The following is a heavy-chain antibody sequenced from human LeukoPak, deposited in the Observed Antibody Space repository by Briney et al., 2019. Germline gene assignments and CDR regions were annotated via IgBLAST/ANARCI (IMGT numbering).Heavy chain of an antibody. D-gene: IGHD5-18*01. Sequence: PGGSLRLSCAASGFDFITYSMNWVRQAPGKGLEWVSSIGSSGSYIYYADSLTGRFTISRDNAKNSLYLQMNSLRAEDTAMYYCARRATTERGHSYGLDFWGQGTLVTVSS. CDR1: GFDFITYS. V-gene: IGHV3-21*01. CDR2: IGSSGSYI. J-gene: IGHJ4*02. CDR3: ARRATTERGHSYGLDF.